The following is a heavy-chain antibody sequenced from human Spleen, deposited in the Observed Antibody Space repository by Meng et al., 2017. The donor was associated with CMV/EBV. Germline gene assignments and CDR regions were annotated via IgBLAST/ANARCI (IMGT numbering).Heavy chain of an antibody. CDR1: GFTFSSYW. CDR2: IKQDGSEK. V-gene: IGHV3-7*01. J-gene: IGHJ4*02. CDR3: ARDRKLGPAMVKFDN. Sequence: GGSLRLSCAASGFTFSSYWMSWVRQAPGKGLEWVANIKQDGSEKYYVDSVKGRFTISRDNAQNALFLQMNSLRGEDTAVYYCARDRKLGPAMVKFDNWGQGALVTVSS. D-gene: IGHD5-18*01.